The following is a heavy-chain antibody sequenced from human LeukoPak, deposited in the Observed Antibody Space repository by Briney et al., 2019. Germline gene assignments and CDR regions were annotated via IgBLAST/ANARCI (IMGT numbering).Heavy chain of an antibody. CDR1: GFTFSSYV. D-gene: IGHD6-13*01. V-gene: IGHV3-23*01. CDR2: ISGSGGST. CDR3: AKRPPIAAAGMGYFQH. J-gene: IGHJ1*01. Sequence: GGSLRLSCAASGFTFSSYVMSWVRQAPGKGLEWVSAISGSGGSTYYADSVKGRFTISRDNSKNTLYLQMNSLRAEDTAVYYCAKRPPIAAAGMGYFQHWGQGTLVTVSS.